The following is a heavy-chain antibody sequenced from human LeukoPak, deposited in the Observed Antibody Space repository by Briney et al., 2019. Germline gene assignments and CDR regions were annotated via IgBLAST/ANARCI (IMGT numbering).Heavy chain of an antibody. CDR1: GGSISNYY. J-gene: IGHJ4*02. V-gene: IGHV4-4*07. Sequence: SETPSLTCAVSGGSISNYYWSWIRQPAGKGLEWLGRIYFTGSTIYNPSLTSRVTMSLDTSKRQFSLKLDSVTAADTAVYYCVRDVDTFFDYWGQGALVTVSS. CDR2: IYFTGST. D-gene: IGHD5-18*01. CDR3: VRDVDTFFDY.